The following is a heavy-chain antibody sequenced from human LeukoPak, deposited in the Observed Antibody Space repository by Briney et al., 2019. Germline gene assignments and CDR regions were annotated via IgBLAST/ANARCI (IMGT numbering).Heavy chain of an antibody. CDR1: GGTFSSYA. CDR2: IIPIFGTA. D-gene: IGHD2-15*01. V-gene: IGHV1-69*05. CDR3: ARDPLNCSGGSCYPSYYYYGMDV. Sequence: SVKVSCKASGGTFSSYAISWVRQAPGQGLEWMGGIIPIFGTANYAQKFQGRVTITTDESTSTAYMELSSLRSEDTAVYYCARDPLNCSGGSCYPSYYYYGMDVWGQGTTVTVSS. J-gene: IGHJ6*02.